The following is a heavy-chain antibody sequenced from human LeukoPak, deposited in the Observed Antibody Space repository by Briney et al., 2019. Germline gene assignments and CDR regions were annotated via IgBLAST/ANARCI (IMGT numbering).Heavy chain of an antibody. V-gene: IGHV4-59*12. CDR2: IYYRGST. J-gene: IGHJ3*02. CDR3: ARSSIIFLSVWVWPYAFDI. CDR1: GGSIGSYY. D-gene: IGHD3-16*01. Sequence: SETLSLTCTVSGGSIGSYYWSWIRQPPGKGLEWIGYIYYRGSTNYNPSLKSRVTISVDTSKNQFSLKLSSVTAADTAVYYCARSSIIFLSVWVWPYAFDIWGQGTMVTVSS.